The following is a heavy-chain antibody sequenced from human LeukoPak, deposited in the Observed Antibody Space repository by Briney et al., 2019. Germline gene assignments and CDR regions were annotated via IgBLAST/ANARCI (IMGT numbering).Heavy chain of an antibody. CDR3: ARDCSRISCYADY. D-gene: IGHD2-2*01. V-gene: IGHV3-7*04. CDR1: EFIFSSYW. J-gene: IGHJ4*02. Sequence: GGSLRLSCAASEFIFSSYWMSWVRQAPGKGLELVANIKQDGTEKYYVDSVKGRFTISRDNAKNSLYLQMNSLRAEDTAVYYCARDCSRISCYADYWGQGTLVTVSS. CDR2: IKQDGTEK.